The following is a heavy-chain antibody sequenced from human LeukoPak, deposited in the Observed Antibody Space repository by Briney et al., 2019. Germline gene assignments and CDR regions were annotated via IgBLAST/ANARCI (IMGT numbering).Heavy chain of an antibody. D-gene: IGHD3-22*01. J-gene: IGHJ5*02. V-gene: IGHV1-69*13. Sequence: ASVKVSCKASGGTFSSYAISWVRQAPGQGLEWVGGIIPIFGTANYAQKFQGRVTITADESTSTAYMELSSLRSEDTAVYYCATSFDSSGYLTPIPYNWFDPWGQGTLVTVSS. CDR3: ATSFDSSGYLTPIPYNWFDP. CDR2: IIPIFGTA. CDR1: GGTFSSYA.